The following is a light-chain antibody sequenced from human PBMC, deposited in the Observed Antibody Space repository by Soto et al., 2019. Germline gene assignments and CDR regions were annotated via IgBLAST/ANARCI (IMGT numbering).Light chain of an antibody. J-gene: IGLJ1*01. Sequence: QSGLTQPASVSGSPGQSITISCTGTRSDVGGYNYVSWYQQHPGKAPKLMIYDVSSRPSGVSNRFSGSKSGNTASLTISGLQAEDEADYYCSSYTSSSTYVCGTGTKVTVL. CDR1: RSDVGGYNY. CDR2: DVS. CDR3: SSYTSSSTYV. V-gene: IGLV2-14*01.